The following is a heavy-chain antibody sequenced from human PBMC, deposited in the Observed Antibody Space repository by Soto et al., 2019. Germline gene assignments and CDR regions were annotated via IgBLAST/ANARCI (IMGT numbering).Heavy chain of an antibody. D-gene: IGHD6-13*01. CDR3: AKDVSSTWDSGMEV. Sequence: EVQLVESGGGLVQPGGSLRLSCAASGFTFDDYAMHWVRQAPGKGLEWVSGINWNGADIGYADSVKGRFTISRDNAKNSLHLQMNSLIAQDTALYYCAKDVSSTWDSGMEVWGQGTTVTVSS. CDR2: INWNGADI. J-gene: IGHJ6*02. V-gene: IGHV3-9*01. CDR1: GFTFDDYA.